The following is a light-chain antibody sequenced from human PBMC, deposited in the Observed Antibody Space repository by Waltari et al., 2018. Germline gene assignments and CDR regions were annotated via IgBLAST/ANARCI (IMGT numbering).Light chain of an antibody. CDR1: SSDVGGHDY. J-gene: IGLJ2*01. CDR2: DVN. V-gene: IGLV2-14*03. CDR3: SSYSTSSSLIL. Sequence: QSTLSQPASVSGSPGQSITISCTGASSDVGGHDYVSWYQQHPGKAPKLIIRDVNNRPSGVSNRFSGSKSGNKASLTISGLQAEDEADYYCSSYSTSSSLILFGEGTKVTVL.